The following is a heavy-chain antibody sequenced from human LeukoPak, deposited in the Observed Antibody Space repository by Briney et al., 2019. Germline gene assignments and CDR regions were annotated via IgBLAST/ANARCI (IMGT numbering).Heavy chain of an antibody. CDR1: GGSISSGGYS. J-gene: IGHJ5*02. CDR2: IYHSGST. Sequence: SETLSLTCAVSGGSISSGGYSWSWIRQPPGKGLEWIGYIYHSGSTYYNPSLKSRVTISVDRSKNQFSLKLSSVTAADTAVYYCARGYYGSGSYSWFDPWGQGTLFTVSS. CDR3: ARGYYGSGSYSWFDP. D-gene: IGHD3-10*01. V-gene: IGHV4-30-2*01.